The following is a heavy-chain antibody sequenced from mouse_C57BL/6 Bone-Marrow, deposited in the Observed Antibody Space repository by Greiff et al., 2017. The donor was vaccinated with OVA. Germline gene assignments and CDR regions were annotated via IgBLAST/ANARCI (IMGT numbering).Heavy chain of an antibody. CDR1: GYTFTNYW. CDR2: IYPGGGYT. Sequence: VKLQESGAELVRPGTSVKMSCKASGYTFTNYWIGWAKQRPGHGLEWIGDIYPGGGYTNYNEKFKGKATLTADKSSSTAYMQFSSLTSEDSAIYYCARPSSGYAFDYWGQGTTLTVSS. D-gene: IGHD3-2*02. CDR3: ARPSSGYAFDY. J-gene: IGHJ2*01. V-gene: IGHV1-63*01.